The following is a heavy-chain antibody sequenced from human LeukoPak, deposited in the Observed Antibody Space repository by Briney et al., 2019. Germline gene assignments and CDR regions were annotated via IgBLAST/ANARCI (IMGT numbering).Heavy chain of an antibody. CDR2: INTNTGNP. CDR1: GYTFIYHY. J-gene: IGHJ4*02. V-gene: IGHV7-4-1*02. Sequence: ASVKVSCKPSGYTFIYHYIHWVRQAPGQGLEWMGWINTNTGNPTYAQGFTGRFVFSLDTSDNTAYQQISSLQAEDTAVYSCASFFCTSALCYYLDYWGQGTLVTVSS. D-gene: IGHD2-8*01. CDR3: ASFFCTSALCYYLDY.